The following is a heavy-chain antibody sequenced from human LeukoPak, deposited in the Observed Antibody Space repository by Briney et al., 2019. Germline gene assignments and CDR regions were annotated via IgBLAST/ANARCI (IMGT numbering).Heavy chain of an antibody. D-gene: IGHD6-19*01. CDR1: GYTFSGHY. V-gene: IGHV1-2*02. Sequence: SVKVSCNASGYTFSGHYMHWVRQSPGQGLEWIGWVDPIIGASTSAQKFPGRVTMTRATSITTAYMELNGLRSDDTAVYYCAREGGGPVAGIGWFGPWGQGTLVTVSS. J-gene: IGHJ5*02. CDR3: AREGGGPVAGIGWFGP. CDR2: VDPIIGAS.